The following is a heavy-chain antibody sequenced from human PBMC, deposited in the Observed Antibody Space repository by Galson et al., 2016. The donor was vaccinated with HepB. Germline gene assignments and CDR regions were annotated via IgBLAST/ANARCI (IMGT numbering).Heavy chain of an antibody. D-gene: IGHD3-22*01. CDR2: IYYRGRT. Sequence: SETLSLTCTVSGVSISGYYWNWIRQPPGKGLGWIGEIYYRGRTNYNPSPKSRATMSVDTSGTQFSLNLSSVTAADTAMYYCARASYYNSSGFYYGGGRNYDSWGRGTLVTVSS. V-gene: IGHV4-59*01. CDR3: ARASYYNSSGFYYGGGRNYDS. J-gene: IGHJ5*01. CDR1: GVSISGYY.